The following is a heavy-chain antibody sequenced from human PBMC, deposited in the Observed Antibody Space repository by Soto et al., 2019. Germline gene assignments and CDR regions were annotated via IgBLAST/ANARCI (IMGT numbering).Heavy chain of an antibody. CDR1: GLPVSSNY. CDR3: ARDRIPTGMDV. V-gene: IGHV3-66*01. J-gene: IGHJ6*02. CDR2: IYSGGST. Sequence: GGSLRLSCAASGLPVSSNYMSLVRQAPGKGLEWVSVIYSGGSTYYADSVKGRFTISRDNSKNTLYLQMNSLRAEDTAVYYCARDRIPTGMDVWGQGTTVTVSS.